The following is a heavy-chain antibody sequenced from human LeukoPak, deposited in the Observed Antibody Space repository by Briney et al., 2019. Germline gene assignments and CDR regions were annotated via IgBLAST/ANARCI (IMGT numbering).Heavy chain of an antibody. D-gene: IGHD3-10*01. V-gene: IGHV1-3*01. CDR1: GYTFTSYA. CDR3: ARELAPLDGSGSDDY. J-gene: IGHJ4*02. Sequence: ASVKVSCKASGYTFTSYAMHWVRQAPGQRLEWMGWINAGNGNTKYSQKFQGRVTITRDTSASTAYMELSSLRSEDTAVYYCARELAPLDGSGSDDYWGQGTLVTVSS. CDR2: INAGNGNT.